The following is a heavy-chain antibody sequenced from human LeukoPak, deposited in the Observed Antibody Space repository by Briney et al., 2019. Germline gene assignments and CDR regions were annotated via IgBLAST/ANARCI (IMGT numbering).Heavy chain of an antibody. CDR1: GYTFTSYA. CDR2: INTNTGNP. V-gene: IGHV7-4-1*02. J-gene: IGHJ4*02. D-gene: IGHD3-10*01. CDR3: AREGSGRFGELPFDY. Sequence: GASVKVPCKASGYTFTSYAMNWVRQAPGQGREWVGWINTNTGNPTYAQGFTGRFVFSLDPSVSTAYLQISSLKAEDTAVYYCAREGSGRFGELPFDYWGQGTLVTVSS.